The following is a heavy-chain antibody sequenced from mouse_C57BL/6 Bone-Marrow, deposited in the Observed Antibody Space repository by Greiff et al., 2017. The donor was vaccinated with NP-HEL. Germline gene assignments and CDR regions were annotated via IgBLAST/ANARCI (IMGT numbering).Heavy chain of an antibody. V-gene: IGHV3-6*01. CDR1: GYSITSGYY. D-gene: IGHD2-10*02. J-gene: IGHJ2*01. Sequence: EVKLMESGPGLVKPSQSLSLTCSVTGYSITSGYYWNWIRRFPGNKLEWVGSISYDGSNNYSPSLKNRISITRDTSKNQFFLKMNSVTAEDTATYYCAKAYGNYLDYRGQGTTLTVSS. CDR2: ISYDGSN. CDR3: AKAYGNYLDY.